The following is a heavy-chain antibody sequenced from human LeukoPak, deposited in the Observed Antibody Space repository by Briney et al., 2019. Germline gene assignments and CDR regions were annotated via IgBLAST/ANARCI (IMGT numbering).Heavy chain of an antibody. CDR1: GYTFTSYD. CDR2: MNPNSGNT. V-gene: IGHV1-8*01. D-gene: IGHD6-19*01. CDR3: ARTHLGPRRSYSSGWKSYYIDV. Sequence: ASVKVSCKATGYTFTSYDINWVRQATGQGLEWMGWMNPNSGNTGYAQKFQGRVTMTRNTSISTAYMELSSLRSEDTAVYYCARTHLGPRRSYSSGWKSYYIDVWGKGTTVTVSS. J-gene: IGHJ6*03.